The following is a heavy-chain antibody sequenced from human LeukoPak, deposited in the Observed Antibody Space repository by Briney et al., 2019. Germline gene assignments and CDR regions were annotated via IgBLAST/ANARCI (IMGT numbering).Heavy chain of an antibody. CDR1: GGSISSYY. V-gene: IGHV4-59*01. Sequence: PSETLSLTCTVSGGSISSYYWSWIRQPPGEGLEWIGYIYYSGSTNYNPSLKSRVTISVDTSKSQFSLKLSSVTAADTAVYYCAGDATYYYGSGSYQDAFDIWGQGTMVTVSS. J-gene: IGHJ3*02. CDR2: IYYSGST. CDR3: AGDATYYYGSGSYQDAFDI. D-gene: IGHD3-10*01.